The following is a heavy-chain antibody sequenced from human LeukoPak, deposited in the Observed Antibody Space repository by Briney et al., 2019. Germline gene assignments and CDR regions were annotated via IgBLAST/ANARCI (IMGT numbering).Heavy chain of an antibody. J-gene: IGHJ4*02. CDR1: GGSISSSSYY. CDR3: ASPGIAAAGTSGY. D-gene: IGHD6-13*01. Sequence: PSETLSLTCTVSGGSISSSSYYWGWIRQPPGKGLEWIGSIYYSGSTYYNPSLKSRVTISVDTSKNQFSLKLSSVTAADTAAYYCASPGIAAAGTSGYWGQGTLVTVSS. V-gene: IGHV4-39*01. CDR2: IYYSGST.